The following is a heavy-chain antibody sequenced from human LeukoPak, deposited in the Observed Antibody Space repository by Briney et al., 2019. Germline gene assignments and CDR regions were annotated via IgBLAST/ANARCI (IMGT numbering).Heavy chain of an antibody. V-gene: IGHV4-59*11. D-gene: IGHD4-17*01. CDR1: GGSISTHY. CDR3: ARDQTTVTKGFDT. J-gene: IGHJ3*02. CDR2: ISYIGST. Sequence: PSETLSLTCTVSGGSISTHYWTWIRQPPGKGLEWIGYISYIGSTNYNPSLKSRVTISVDTSKNRFSLKLSAMTAADTAVYFCARDQTTVTKGFDTWGQGTVVTVSS.